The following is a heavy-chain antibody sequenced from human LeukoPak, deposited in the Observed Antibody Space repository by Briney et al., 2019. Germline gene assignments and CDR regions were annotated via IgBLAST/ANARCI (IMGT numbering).Heavy chain of an antibody. V-gene: IGHV4-34*01. CDR3: ARVVVTGLYYYYYMDV. J-gene: IGHJ6*03. D-gene: IGHD4-23*01. CDR1: GGSFSGYY. CDR2: INHSGST. Sequence: PSETLSLTCAVYGGSFSGYYWSWIRQPPGKGLEWIGEINHSGSTNYNPSHKNRVTISVDTSKNQFSLKLSSVTAADTAVYYCARVVVTGLYYYYYMDVWGKGTTVTVSS.